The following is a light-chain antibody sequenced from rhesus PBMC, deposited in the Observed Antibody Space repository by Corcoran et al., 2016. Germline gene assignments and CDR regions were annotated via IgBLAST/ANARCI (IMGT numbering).Light chain of an antibody. CDR2: EVS. CDR3: CSYRSGSTVNVI. CDR1: SSDFGGYSD. J-gene: IGLJ1*01. V-gene: IGLV2S9*01. Sequence: QSDLTQPPSVSKSLGKSVTIYCTGTSSDFGGYSDVSWYQQHPGTAPRLLIYEVSKRPSGGSDRFSGSKSGNTASLTISGLQAEDEAYYYCCSYRSGSTVNVIFGAGTRLTVL.